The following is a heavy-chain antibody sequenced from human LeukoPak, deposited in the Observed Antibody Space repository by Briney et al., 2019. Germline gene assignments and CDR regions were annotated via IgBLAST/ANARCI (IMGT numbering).Heavy chain of an antibody. V-gene: IGHV1-2*02. CDR1: GYTFTGYY. Sequence: ASVKVSCKASGYTFTGYYMHWVRQAPGQGLEWMGWINPNSGGTNYAQKFQGRVTMTRDTSISTAYMELSSLRSEDTAVYYCATSLNYGSGSYDYWGQGTLVTVSS. D-gene: IGHD3-10*01. CDR2: INPNSGGT. J-gene: IGHJ4*02. CDR3: ATSLNYGSGSYDY.